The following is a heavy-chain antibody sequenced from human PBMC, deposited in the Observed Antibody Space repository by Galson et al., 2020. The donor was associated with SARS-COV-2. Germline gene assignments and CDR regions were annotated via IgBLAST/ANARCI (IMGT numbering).Heavy chain of an antibody. CDR3: ARDIVVVPAAMRDYYYYYGMDV. V-gene: IGHV4-4*07. CDR1: GGSISSYY. CDR2: IYTSGST. J-gene: IGHJ6*02. D-gene: IGHD2-2*01. Sequence: ASETLSLTCTVSGGSISSYYWSWIRQPAGKGLEWIGRIYTSGSTNYNPSLTSRVTMSVDTSKNQFSLKLSSVTAADTAVYYCARDIVVVPAAMRDYYYYYGMDVWGQGTTVTVSS.